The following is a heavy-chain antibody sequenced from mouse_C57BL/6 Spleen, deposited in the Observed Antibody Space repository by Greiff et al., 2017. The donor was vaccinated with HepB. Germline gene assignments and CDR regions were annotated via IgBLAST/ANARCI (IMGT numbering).Heavy chain of an antibody. V-gene: IGHV1-52*01. Sequence: QVQLQQPGAELVRPGSSVKLSCKASGYTFTSYWMHWVKQRPIQGLEWIGNIDPSDSETHYNQKFKDKATLTVDKSSSTAYMQLSSLTSEDSAVYYCSYLIATDAMDYWGQGTSVTVSS. CDR3: SYLIATDAMDY. D-gene: IGHD1-1*01. CDR1: GYTFTSYW. CDR2: IDPSDSET. J-gene: IGHJ4*01.